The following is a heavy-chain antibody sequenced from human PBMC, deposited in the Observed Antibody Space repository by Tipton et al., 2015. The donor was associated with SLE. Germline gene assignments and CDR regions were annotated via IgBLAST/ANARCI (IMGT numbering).Heavy chain of an antibody. CDR3: ARDSLNWGTYYHGIDV. CDR1: GGSISTNY. J-gene: IGHJ6*02. D-gene: IGHD7-27*01. Sequence: TLSLTCSVSGGSISTNYWIWIRQPPGKGLEWIGHIYYTGSTRYNPSLKSRVTILVDTSKNQFSLKLSSVTAADTAVYYCARDSLNWGTYYHGIDVWGQGTTVTVSS. CDR2: IYYTGST. V-gene: IGHV4-59*01.